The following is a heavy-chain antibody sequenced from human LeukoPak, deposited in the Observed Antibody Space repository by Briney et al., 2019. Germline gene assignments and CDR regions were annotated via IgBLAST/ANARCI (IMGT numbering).Heavy chain of an antibody. Sequence: ASVKVSCKASGYTFTGYYMHWVRQAPGQGLEWMGWINPNSGGTNYAQKFQGWVTMTRDTSISTAYMELSSLRSEDTAVYYCARDLTLNDFWSGYSHPYYYMDVWGKGTTVTVSS. J-gene: IGHJ6*03. CDR1: GYTFTGYY. V-gene: IGHV1-2*04. CDR2: INPNSGGT. CDR3: ARDLTLNDFWSGYSHPYYYMDV. D-gene: IGHD3-3*01.